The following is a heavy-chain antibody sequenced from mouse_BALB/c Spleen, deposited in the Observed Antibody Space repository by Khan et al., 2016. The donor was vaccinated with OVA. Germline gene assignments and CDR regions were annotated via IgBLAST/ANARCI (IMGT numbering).Heavy chain of an antibody. CDR3: ARSGYDYFAY. CDR1: GYAFSNYW. J-gene: IGHJ3*01. D-gene: IGHD2-14*01. CDR2: IYPDDGDT. V-gene: IGHV1-80*01. Sequence: QVQLKESGAELVKPGSSVKISCKASGYAFSNYWMNWVKQRPEQGLEWIGQIYPDDGDTSFNGKFRGKATLTADKSSSTVYMQLSSLTSEDSAVYFLARSGYDYFAYWGQGTLVTVSA.